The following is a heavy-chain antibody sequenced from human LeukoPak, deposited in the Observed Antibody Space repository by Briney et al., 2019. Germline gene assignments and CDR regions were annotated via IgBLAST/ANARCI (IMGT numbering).Heavy chain of an antibody. J-gene: IGHJ6*02. Sequence: SGTLSLTCSVSGGSIRSYYWSWIRQPPGKGLEWIGYIYHSGSTNYNPSLKSRVTISVDTSKNQFSLKLSSVTAADTAVYYCARAPYSSSSYYYYGMDVWGQGTTVTVSS. CDR1: GGSIRSYY. D-gene: IGHD6-6*01. CDR2: IYHSGST. V-gene: IGHV4-59*01. CDR3: ARAPYSSSSYYYYGMDV.